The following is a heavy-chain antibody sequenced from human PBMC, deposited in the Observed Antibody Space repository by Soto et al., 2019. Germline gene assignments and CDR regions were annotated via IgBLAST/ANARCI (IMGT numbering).Heavy chain of an antibody. D-gene: IGHD3-3*01. CDR3: ARDSDDFWSGSRYGMDV. V-gene: IGHV4-34*01. CDR1: GGSFSGFY. Sequence: PSGTLSLTCAVYGGSFSGFYWTWIRQPPGKGLEWIGEVNHAGTTKFNPSLKSRVTISVDTIKNHFSLNLTSVTAADTAVYYCARDSDDFWSGSRYGMDVWGQATTVTDSS. CDR2: VNHAGTT. J-gene: IGHJ6*02.